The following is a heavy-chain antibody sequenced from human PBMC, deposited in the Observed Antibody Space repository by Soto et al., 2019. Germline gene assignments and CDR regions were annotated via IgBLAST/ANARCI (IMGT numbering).Heavy chain of an antibody. Sequence: GGSLRLSCTTSGFTFGDFAVTWVRQAPGKGLEWEAVIWYDGSNKYYADSVKGRFTISRDNSKNTLYLQMNSLRAEDTAVYYCARDLQGVGLLRYFDPPPKGLDYWGQGTLVTVSS. CDR3: ARDLQGVGLLRYFDPPPKGLDY. V-gene: IGHV3-33*01. CDR2: IWYDGSNK. CDR1: GFTFGDFA. D-gene: IGHD3-9*01. J-gene: IGHJ4*02.